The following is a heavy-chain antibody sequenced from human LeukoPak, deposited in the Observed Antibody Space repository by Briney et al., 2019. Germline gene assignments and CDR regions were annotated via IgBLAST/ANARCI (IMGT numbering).Heavy chain of an antibody. CDR3: AKVLSAAGLDL. D-gene: IGHD6-25*01. V-gene: IGHV4/OR15-8*01. J-gene: IGHJ5*02. CDR2: IHDDGRT. CDR1: GGSLSDSKT. Sequence: SETLSLTCSVSGGSLSDSKTWGWVRQPPGKGLEWLGNIHDDGRTAPNPSLRSRLTISQDRSKNQFSLKVSSVTAADTAFYYCAKVLSAAGLDLWGQGILVTVSS.